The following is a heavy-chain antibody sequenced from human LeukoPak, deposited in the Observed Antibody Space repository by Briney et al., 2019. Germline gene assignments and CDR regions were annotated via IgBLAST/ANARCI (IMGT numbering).Heavy chain of an antibody. D-gene: IGHD7-27*01. CDR1: GFTFSSYA. J-gene: IGHJ4*02. CDR3: ARGLLGTGRYFDY. Sequence: GGSLRLSCAASGFTFSSYAMHWVRQAPGKGLEWVAVISYDGSNKYYADSVKGRFTISRDNSKNTLCLQMNSLRAEDTAVYYCARGLLGTGRYFDYWGQGTLVTVSS. V-gene: IGHV3-30-3*01. CDR2: ISYDGSNK.